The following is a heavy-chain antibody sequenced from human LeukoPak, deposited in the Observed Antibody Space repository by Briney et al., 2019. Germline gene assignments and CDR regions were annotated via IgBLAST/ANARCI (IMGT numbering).Heavy chain of an antibody. J-gene: IGHJ1*01. CDR2: FYYSGST. Sequence: SETLSLTCTVSGGSISRYYWSWIRQPPGKGLEWIGYFYYSGSTNYNPSLKSRVTISVYTSKNQCSLKLSSVTAADTAVYYCARLIRGSTYYYATSGYYYSYFHHWGQGTLVTVSS. CDR1: GGSISRYY. V-gene: IGHV4-59*08. CDR3: ARLIRGSTYYYATSGYYYSYFHH. D-gene: IGHD3-22*01.